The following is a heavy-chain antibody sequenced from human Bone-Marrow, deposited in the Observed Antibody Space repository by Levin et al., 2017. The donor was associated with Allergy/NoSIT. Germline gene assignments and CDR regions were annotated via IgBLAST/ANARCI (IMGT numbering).Heavy chain of an antibody. D-gene: IGHD3-3*01. CDR1: GYSFGGSN. Sequence: ASVKVSCKASGYSFGGSNMHWVRQVAGQGPQWMGRINPESGGTKYAPSFQGRVTMTTDTSISTAYMELRGLRPEDTAVYFCARGANFLSGYYVSGSWFDPWGQGSLVIVSS. J-gene: IGHJ5*02. CDR2: INPESGGT. V-gene: IGHV1-2*06. CDR3: ARGANFLSGYYVSGSWFDP.